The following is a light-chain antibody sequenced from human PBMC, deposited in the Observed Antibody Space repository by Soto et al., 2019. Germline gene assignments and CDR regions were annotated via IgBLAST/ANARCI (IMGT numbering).Light chain of an antibody. V-gene: IGKV3-20*01. CDR2: GAS. Sequence: SVLTQSTGPLSLSPGERATLSCRASQSVSNNYLAWYQQKPGQAPRLLIYGASNRATGIPDRFSGSGSGTDFTLTISRLEPEDFAVYYCQQCGSSPWTFGQGTEVDIK. CDR1: QSVSNNY. J-gene: IGKJ1*01. CDR3: QQCGSSPWT.